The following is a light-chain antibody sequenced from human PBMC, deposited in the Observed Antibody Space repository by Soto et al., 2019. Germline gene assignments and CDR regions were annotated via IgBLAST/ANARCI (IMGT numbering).Light chain of an antibody. CDR2: EGS. V-gene: IGLV2-23*03. Sequence: QSVLTQPASVSGSPGQSITISCTGNSNGVGSYNFVSWYQQHPGKAPKLMIYEGSKRPSGVSNRFSGSKSGNTASLTISGLQAEDEADYYCCSYAGSSTFLYVFGTGTKVTVL. CDR3: CSYAGSSTFLYV. CDR1: SNGVGSYNF. J-gene: IGLJ1*01.